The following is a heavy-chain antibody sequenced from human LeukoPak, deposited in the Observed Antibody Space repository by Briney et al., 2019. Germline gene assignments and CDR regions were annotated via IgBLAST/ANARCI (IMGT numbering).Heavy chain of an antibody. CDR2: IIPIFGTA. D-gene: IGHD3-22*01. J-gene: IGHJ4*02. Sequence: GASVKVSCKASGYTFTSYGISWVRQAPGQGLEWMGRIIPIFGTANYAQKFQGRVTITTDESTSTAYMELSSLRSEDTAVYYCARKYYYDSSGSLDYWGQGTLVTVSS. CDR1: GYTFTSYG. V-gene: IGHV1-69*05. CDR3: ARKYYYDSSGSLDY.